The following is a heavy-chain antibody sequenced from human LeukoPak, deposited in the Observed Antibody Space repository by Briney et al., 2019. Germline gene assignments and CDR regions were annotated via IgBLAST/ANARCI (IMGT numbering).Heavy chain of an antibody. V-gene: IGHV1-18*04. J-gene: IGHJ5*02. CDR3: ARVIIAAAGTGWFDP. CDR1: GYTFTGYY. CDR2: ISAYNGNT. Sequence: ASVKVSCKASGYTFTGYYMHWVRQAPGQGLEWMGWISAYNGNTNYAQKLQGRVTMTTDTSTSTAYMELRSLRSDDTAVYYCARVIIAAAGTGWFDPWGQGTLVTVSS. D-gene: IGHD6-13*01.